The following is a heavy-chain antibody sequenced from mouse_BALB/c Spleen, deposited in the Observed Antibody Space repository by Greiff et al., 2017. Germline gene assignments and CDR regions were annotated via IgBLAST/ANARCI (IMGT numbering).Heavy chain of an antibody. V-gene: IGHV3-2*02. CDR2: ISYSGST. CDR1: GYSITSDYA. J-gene: IGHJ4*01. D-gene: IGHD1-1*01. CDR3: ARGGIFITTVRRAMDY. Sequence: EVKLVESGPGLVKPSQSLSLTCTVTGYSITSDYAWNWIRQFPGNKLEWMGYISYSGSTSYNPSLKSRISITRDTSKNQFFLQLNSVTTEDTATYYCARGGIFITTVRRAMDYWGQGTSVTVSS.